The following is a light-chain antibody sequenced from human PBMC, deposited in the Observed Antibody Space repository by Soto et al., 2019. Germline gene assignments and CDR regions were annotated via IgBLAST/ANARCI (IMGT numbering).Light chain of an antibody. CDR3: QQGYSSPQYT. V-gene: IGKV1-39*01. Sequence: IQLTQSPSSLSASVGDRVTITCRASRTISSYLNWYQQKPGKAPKLLIYAASSLQSGVPSRFSGSGSGTDFTLTISSLQPEDFATYYCQQGYSSPQYTFGQGTKVDIK. CDR1: RTISSY. J-gene: IGKJ2*01. CDR2: AAS.